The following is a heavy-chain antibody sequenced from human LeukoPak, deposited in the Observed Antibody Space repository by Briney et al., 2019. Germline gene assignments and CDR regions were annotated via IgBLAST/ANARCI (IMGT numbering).Heavy chain of an antibody. Sequence: KTGGSLRLSCAASGFTFSSYNMDWVRQAPGNGLEWVSFIDSSSRYIYQADSVKGRFTISRDNAKSSVFLQMNSLRAEDTAVYYCARVGGHCTSTSCPPPDYWGQGTLVTVSS. CDR1: GFTFSSYN. J-gene: IGHJ4*02. CDR2: IDSSSRYI. V-gene: IGHV3-21*01. CDR3: ARVGGHCTSTSCPPPDY. D-gene: IGHD2-2*01.